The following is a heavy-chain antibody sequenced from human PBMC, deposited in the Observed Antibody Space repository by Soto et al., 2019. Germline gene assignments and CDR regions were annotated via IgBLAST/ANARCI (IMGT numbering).Heavy chain of an antibody. D-gene: IGHD1-1*01. J-gene: IGHJ6*02. Sequence: GASVKVSCKVSGYTLTELSMHWVRQAPGKGLEWMGGFDPEDGETIYAQKFQGRVTMTEDTSTDTAYMELSSLRSEDTAVYYCATVPRVRILLSRWDYYYYGMDVWGQGTTVTVSS. CDR1: GYTLTELS. CDR2: FDPEDGET. CDR3: ATVPRVRILLSRWDYYYYGMDV. V-gene: IGHV1-24*01.